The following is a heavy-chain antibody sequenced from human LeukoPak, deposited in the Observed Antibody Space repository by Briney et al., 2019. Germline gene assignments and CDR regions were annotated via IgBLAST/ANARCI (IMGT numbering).Heavy chain of an antibody. CDR2: INHSGST. V-gene: IGHV4-34*01. D-gene: IGHD3-22*01. J-gene: IGHJ4*02. CDR1: GGSFSSYY. Sequence: PSETLSLTCAVYGGSFSSYYWSWIRQPPGKGLEWIGEINHSGSTNYNPSLKSRVTISVDTSKNQFSLKLSSVTAADTAVYYCARGPYYYDSSGYSNFDYWGQGTLVTVSS. CDR3: ARGPYYYDSSGYSNFDY.